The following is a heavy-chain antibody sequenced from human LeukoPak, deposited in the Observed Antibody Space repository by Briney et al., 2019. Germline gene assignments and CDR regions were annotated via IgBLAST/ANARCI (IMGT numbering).Heavy chain of an antibody. CDR3: AKGEGRYEAEYYQH. D-gene: IGHD1-14*01. Sequence: GGSLRLSCAASGFTFSSYAMSWVRQAPGKGLDWVSAISGSGGSTYYADSVKGRFTISRDNSKNTLYLQMNSLRAEDTAVYYCAKGEGRYEAEYYQHWGQGTLVTVSS. CDR2: ISGSGGST. J-gene: IGHJ1*01. CDR1: GFTFSSYA. V-gene: IGHV3-23*01.